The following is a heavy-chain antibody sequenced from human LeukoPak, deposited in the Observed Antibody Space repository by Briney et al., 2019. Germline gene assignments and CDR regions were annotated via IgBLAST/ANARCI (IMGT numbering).Heavy chain of an antibody. Sequence: GGSLRLSCAVSGFSFSSYSMNWVRQAPGKGLEWVSSISSSSSYIYYADSVKGRFTISRDNSKNTLYLQRNSLRAEDTAVYYCAREGGEAVAGSFDYWGQGNLVTVSS. CDR1: GFSFSSYS. V-gene: IGHV3-21*01. J-gene: IGHJ4*02. D-gene: IGHD6-19*01. CDR3: AREGGEAVAGSFDY. CDR2: ISSSSSYI.